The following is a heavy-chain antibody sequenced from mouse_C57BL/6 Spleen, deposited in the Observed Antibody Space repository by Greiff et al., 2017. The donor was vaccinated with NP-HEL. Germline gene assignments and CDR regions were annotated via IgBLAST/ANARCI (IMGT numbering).Heavy chain of an antibody. CDR2: ISYDGSN. CDR3: ARDRQATSYYYAMDY. J-gene: IGHJ4*01. V-gene: IGHV3-6*01. Sequence: EVQLVESGPGLVKPSQSLSLTCSVTGYSITSGYYWNWIRQFPGNKLEWMGYISYDGSNNYNPSLKNRISITRDTSKNQFFLKLNSVTTEDTATYYCARDRQATSYYYAMDYWGQGTSVTVSS. CDR1: GYSITSGYY. D-gene: IGHD3-2*02.